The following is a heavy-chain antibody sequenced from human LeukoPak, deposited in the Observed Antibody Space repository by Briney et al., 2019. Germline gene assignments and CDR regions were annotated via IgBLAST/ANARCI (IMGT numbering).Heavy chain of an antibody. J-gene: IGHJ3*02. V-gene: IGHV4-59*01. CDR2: IYYNGYT. Sequence: SETLSLTCTVSGGSIGTYYWSWIRQSPGKGLEWIGYIYYNGYTDYNPSLKSRVTISLHTSKNQFSLKLSSMTAADTAVYYCARDTGSNAFDIWGQGTMVTVSS. CDR1: GGSIGTYY. D-gene: IGHD3-9*01. CDR3: ARDTGSNAFDI.